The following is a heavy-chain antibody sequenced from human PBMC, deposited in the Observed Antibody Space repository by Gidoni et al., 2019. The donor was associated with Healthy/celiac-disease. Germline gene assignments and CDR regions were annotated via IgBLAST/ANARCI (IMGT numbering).Heavy chain of an antibody. CDR3: ARVIQLWSPGDYYYGMDV. CDR2: IIPIFGTA. J-gene: IGHJ6*02. CDR1: GGTFSSYA. Sequence: QVQLVQSGAAVKKPGSSVKVSCKASGGTFSSYALSWVRQAPGQGLEWMGGIIPIFGTANYAQKFQGRVTITADESTSTAYMELSSLRSEDTAVYYCARVIQLWSPGDYYYGMDVWGQGTTGTVSS. D-gene: IGHD5-18*01. V-gene: IGHV1-69*01.